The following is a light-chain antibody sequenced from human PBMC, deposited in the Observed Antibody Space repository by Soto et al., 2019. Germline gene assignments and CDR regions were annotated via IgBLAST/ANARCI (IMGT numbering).Light chain of an antibody. CDR2: DVS. Sequence: TQSPSTVSAYIGDSVSITCRASQNVSVSLAWYQHKPGEAPKLLIYDVSNLETGVPSRFSGSGSGTEFSLTIRSLQPDDFAIYYCQQYDYSRSFGQGTKVDIK. J-gene: IGKJ1*01. CDR1: QNVSVS. CDR3: QQYDYSRS. V-gene: IGKV1-5*01.